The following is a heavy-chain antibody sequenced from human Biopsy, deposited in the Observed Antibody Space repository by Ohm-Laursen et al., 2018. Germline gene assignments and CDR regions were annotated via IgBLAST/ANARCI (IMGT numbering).Heavy chain of an antibody. Sequence: ASVKVSCKVSGGTFSNSAISWVRQAPGQGLEWMGGIITFFRTVNYAQNFQGRLTITADEFTDTAYMELRSLRSKDTAVYYCAPQTPRDPDILTGAYHYDMAVWGQGTTVTVSS. CDR1: GGTFSNSA. J-gene: IGHJ6*02. CDR2: IITFFRTV. CDR3: APQTPRDPDILTGAYHYDMAV. D-gene: IGHD3-9*01. V-gene: IGHV1-69*13.